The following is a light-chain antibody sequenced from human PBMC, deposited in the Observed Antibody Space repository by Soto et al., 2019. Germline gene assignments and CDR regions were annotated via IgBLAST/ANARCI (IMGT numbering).Light chain of an antibody. CDR2: AAS. CDR1: QGISNY. CDR3: QKYDSAPWT. J-gene: IGKJ1*01. V-gene: IGKV1-27*01. Sequence: DIQMTQSPSSLSASVRDRVTITCRASQGISNYLAWYQQKPWKVPKLLIYAASTLQSGVPSRFSGSGSGTDFPLTISSLQPEDVATYYCQKYDSAPWTFGQGTKVEIK.